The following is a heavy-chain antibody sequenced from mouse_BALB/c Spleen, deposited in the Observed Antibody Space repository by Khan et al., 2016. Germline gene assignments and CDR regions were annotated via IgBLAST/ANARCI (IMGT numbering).Heavy chain of an antibody. D-gene: IGHD2-3*01. Sequence: EVQLQESGPGLVKPSQTVSLTCTVTGISITTGNYRWSWIRQFQENKLEWIGYIYYSGTITYNPSLTSRTTITRDTSKNQFFLEMNSLTAEDTATYYCARDGYYLDYWGQGTSVTVSS. CDR2: IYYSGTI. CDR3: ARDGYYLDY. V-gene: IGHV3-5*02. CDR1: GISITTGNYR. J-gene: IGHJ4*01.